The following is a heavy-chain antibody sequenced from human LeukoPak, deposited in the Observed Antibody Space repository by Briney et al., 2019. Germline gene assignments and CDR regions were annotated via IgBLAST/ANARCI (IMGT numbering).Heavy chain of an antibody. CDR2: IKQDGSEK. D-gene: IGHD6-13*01. J-gene: IGHJ4*02. CDR1: GFTFNTYW. V-gene: IGHV3-7*01. Sequence: PGGSLRHSCAASGFTFNTYWMSWVRQAPGKGLEWVANIKQDGSEKYYVDSVKGRFTISRDNAKNSLYLQMNSLRAEDTAMYYCARDSAGNDYWGQGTLVTVSS. CDR3: ARDSAGNDY.